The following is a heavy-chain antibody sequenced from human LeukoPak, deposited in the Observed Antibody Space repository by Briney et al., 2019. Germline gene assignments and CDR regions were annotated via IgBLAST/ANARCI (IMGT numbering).Heavy chain of an antibody. Sequence: GGSLRLSCAASGFTFSTYTMNWVRQAPGKGLEWVSSITSSSSYIYYADSVKGRFTISRDNAKNSLYLQMNSLRVEDTAVYYCARHVVAVGFDYWGQGTLVTVSS. D-gene: IGHD3-22*01. CDR2: ITSSSSYI. J-gene: IGHJ4*02. CDR1: GFTFSTYT. CDR3: ARHVVAVGFDY. V-gene: IGHV3-21*01.